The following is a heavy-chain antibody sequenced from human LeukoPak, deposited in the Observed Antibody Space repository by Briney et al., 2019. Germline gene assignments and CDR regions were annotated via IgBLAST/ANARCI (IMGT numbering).Heavy chain of an antibody. J-gene: IGHJ3*02. Sequence: SQTLSLTCTVSGGSINSGNYYWSWIRQPAGKGLEWIGRIYTSGSTNSHPSLRTRVTISVDTSRNQFSLKLSSVTAADTAVYYCARGASFDSDDAFDIWGQGTMVGVSS. V-gene: IGHV4-61*02. D-gene: IGHD2/OR15-2a*01. CDR2: IYTSGST. CDR1: GGSINSGNYY. CDR3: ARGASFDSDDAFDI.